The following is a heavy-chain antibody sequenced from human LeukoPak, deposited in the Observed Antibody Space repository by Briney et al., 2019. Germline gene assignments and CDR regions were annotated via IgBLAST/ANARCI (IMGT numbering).Heavy chain of an antibody. D-gene: IGHD2-8*01. V-gene: IGHV1-8*01. Sequence: ASVKVSCKASGYTFTSYDINWVRQATGQGLEWMVWMNPNSGNTAYAPKFQGRVTMTRTTSLSTPYMELSSLRSEDTAVYYCATTRGYCTNGVCYEGGTEYFQHWGQGTLVTVSS. CDR3: ATTRGYCTNGVCYEGGTEYFQH. J-gene: IGHJ1*01. CDR2: MNPNSGNT. CDR1: GYTFTSYD.